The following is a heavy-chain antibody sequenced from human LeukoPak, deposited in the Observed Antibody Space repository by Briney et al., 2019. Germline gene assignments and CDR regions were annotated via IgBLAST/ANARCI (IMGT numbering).Heavy chain of an antibody. D-gene: IGHD2-2*01. J-gene: IGHJ4*02. CDR1: GFTFDDYA. CDR3: VRDWYHAIDY. CDR2: ISSDGTII. Sequence: GGSLRLSCAASGFTFDDYAMHWVRQAPGKGLVWVSRISSDGTIISYADSVKGRFTLSRDTAKNTLYLQMNSVRVDDTAVYYCVRDWYHAIDYWGQGTLVTVSS. V-gene: IGHV3-74*01.